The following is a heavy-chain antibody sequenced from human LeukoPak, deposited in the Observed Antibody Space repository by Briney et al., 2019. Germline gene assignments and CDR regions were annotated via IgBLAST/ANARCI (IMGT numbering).Heavy chain of an antibody. V-gene: IGHV1-3*01. J-gene: IGHJ4*02. CDR2: INAGNGDT. D-gene: IGHD1-1*01. CDR1: GYTFTSYA. Sequence: ASVKVSCKASGYTFTSYAMHWVRRAPGQRLEWMGWINAGNGDTKYSQKFQGRVTIARDTSASTAYMELSSLRSEDTAVYYCARDRGGTGDFDYWGQGTLVTVST. CDR3: ARDRGGTGDFDY.